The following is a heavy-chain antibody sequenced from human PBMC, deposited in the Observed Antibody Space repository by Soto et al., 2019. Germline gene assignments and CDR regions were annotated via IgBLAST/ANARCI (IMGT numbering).Heavy chain of an antibody. V-gene: IGHV3-23*01. CDR1: GFTFSSYA. CDR2: ISGSGGST. D-gene: IGHD2-15*01. Sequence: EVQLLESGGGLVQPGGSLRLSCAASGFTFSSYAMSWVRQAPGKGLEWVSAISGSGGSTYYADSVKGRFTISRDNSKNTLYLQMNSLRAEDTAVYYCAKESQGYCSGGSCPKPPRHFDYWGQGTLVTVSS. J-gene: IGHJ4*02. CDR3: AKESQGYCSGGSCPKPPRHFDY.